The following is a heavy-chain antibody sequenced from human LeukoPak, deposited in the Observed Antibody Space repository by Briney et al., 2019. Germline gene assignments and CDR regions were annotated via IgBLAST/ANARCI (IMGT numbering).Heavy chain of an antibody. CDR1: GGSISSYY. Sequence: PSETLSLTCTVSGGSISSYYWSWIRQPPGKGLEWIGYIYYSGGTNYNPSLKSRVTISVDTSKNQFSLKLSSVTAADTAVYYCARAMGLNWGQGTLVTVSS. CDR2: IYYSGGT. V-gene: IGHV4-59*01. J-gene: IGHJ4*02. CDR3: ARAMGLN.